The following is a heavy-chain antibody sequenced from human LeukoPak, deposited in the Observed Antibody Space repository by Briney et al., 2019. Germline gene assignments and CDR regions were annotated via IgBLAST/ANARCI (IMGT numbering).Heavy chain of an antibody. J-gene: IGHJ6*02. Sequence: PSETLSLTCAVSGGSISSRNWWSWVRQPPGKGLEWIGEIYHSGSINYNPSLKSRVTISVDKSKIQLSLRLTSVTAADTAVYYCARDNGAIRAYYYHGMDVWGQGTTVTVSS. V-gene: IGHV4-4*02. CDR1: GGSISSRNW. CDR3: ARDNGAIRAYYYHGMDV. D-gene: IGHD2-8*01. CDR2: IYHSGSI.